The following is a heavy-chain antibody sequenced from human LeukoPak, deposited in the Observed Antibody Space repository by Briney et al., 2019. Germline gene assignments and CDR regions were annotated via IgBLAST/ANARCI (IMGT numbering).Heavy chain of an antibody. CDR2: IYYSGNT. Sequence: SETLSLTCTVSGASISSSNYYWGWIRQPPGKGLEWIGSIYYSGNTYYNPSLKSRVTISVDISKHQFSLKLSSVTAADTAVYYCARVVVTAIWYFDLWGRGTLVTVSS. D-gene: IGHD2-21*02. CDR1: GASISSSNYY. CDR3: ARVVVTAIWYFDL. V-gene: IGHV4-39*07. J-gene: IGHJ2*01.